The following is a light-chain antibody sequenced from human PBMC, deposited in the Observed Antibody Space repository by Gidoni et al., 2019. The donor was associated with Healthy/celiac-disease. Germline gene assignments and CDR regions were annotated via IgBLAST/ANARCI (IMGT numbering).Light chain of an antibody. J-gene: IGKJ4*01. CDR1: HSIRSY. CDR2: AAS. CDR3: QQSYSTLALT. Sequence: DLQMRQTPHSLSAYLGDRVTITCRAGHSIRSYLNWYQQKPGKAPKLLIYAASSLQSGVPSRFSGSGSGTDFPLTIRSLQPEDFATYYCQQSYSTLALTFGGGTKVEIK. V-gene: IGKV1-39*01.